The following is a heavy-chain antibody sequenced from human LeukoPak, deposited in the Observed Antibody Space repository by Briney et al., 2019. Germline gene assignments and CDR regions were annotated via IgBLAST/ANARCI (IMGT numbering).Heavy chain of an antibody. CDR3: ATARGGY. J-gene: IGHJ4*02. CDR2: TSTSGGST. V-gene: IGHV3-23*01. D-gene: IGHD2-15*01. CDR1: AFTFSSYA. Sequence: PGGSLRLPCAASAFTFSSYAMSWVRQAPGKGLEWVSGTSTSGGSTYYADSVKGRFTISRDNSKNTLSLQMTSLRAEDTAVYYCATARGGYWGQGTLVTVSS.